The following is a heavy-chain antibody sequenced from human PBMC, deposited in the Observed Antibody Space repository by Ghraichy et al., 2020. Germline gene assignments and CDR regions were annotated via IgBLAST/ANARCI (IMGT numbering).Heavy chain of an antibody. CDR2: IIPIFGTA. D-gene: IGHD2-21*01. CDR3: AREPGGHIVARRFDY. J-gene: IGHJ4*02. CDR1: GGTFSSYA. V-gene: IGHV1-69*13. Sequence: SVTVSCKASGGTFSSYAISWVRQAPGQGLEWMGGIIPIFGTANYAQKFQGRVTITADESTSTAYMELSSLRSEDTAVYYCAREPGGHIVARRFDYWGQGTLVTVSS.